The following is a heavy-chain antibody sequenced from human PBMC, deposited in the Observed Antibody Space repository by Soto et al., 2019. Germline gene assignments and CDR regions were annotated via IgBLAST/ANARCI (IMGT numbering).Heavy chain of an antibody. V-gene: IGHV1-18*01. D-gene: IGHD2-8*01. CDR2: ISAYNGNT. CDR1: GYTFTSYG. Sequence: ASVKVSCKASGYTFTSYGISWVRQAPGQGLEWMGWISAYNGNTNYAQKLQGRVTMTTDTSTSTAYMELRSLRSDDTAVYYCARDGEDIVLMVYAIPQNMDVWGQGTTVTVSS. J-gene: IGHJ6*02. CDR3: ARDGEDIVLMVYAIPQNMDV.